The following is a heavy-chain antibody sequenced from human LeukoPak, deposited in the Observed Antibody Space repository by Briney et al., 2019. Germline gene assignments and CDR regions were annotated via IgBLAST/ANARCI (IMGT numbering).Heavy chain of an antibody. J-gene: IGHJ4*02. D-gene: IGHD3-22*01. Sequence: ASVKVSCKASGYTFTSYGISWVRQAPGQGLEWMGWISAYNGNTNYAQKLQGRVTMTTDTSTSTAYMELRSLRSDDTAVYYCAREAYYDSSDYFDYWGQGTLVTVSS. CDR2: ISAYNGNT. V-gene: IGHV1-18*01. CDR1: GYTFTSYG. CDR3: AREAYYDSSDYFDY.